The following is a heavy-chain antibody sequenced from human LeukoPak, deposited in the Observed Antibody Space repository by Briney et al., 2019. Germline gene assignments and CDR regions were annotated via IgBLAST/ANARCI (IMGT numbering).Heavy chain of an antibody. CDR3: AKDGGSTSCYGLCYYYYMDV. V-gene: IGHV3-30*02. J-gene: IGHJ6*03. Sequence: GSLRLSCAASGFTFSTYGMHWVRQAPGKGLEWVTFIRYDGSNKYYADSVKGRFTISRDNSKNTLYLQMNSLRAEDTAVYYCAKDGGSTSCYGLCYYYYMDVWGKGTTVTVSS. CDR2: IRYDGSNK. CDR1: GFTFSTYG. D-gene: IGHD2-2*01.